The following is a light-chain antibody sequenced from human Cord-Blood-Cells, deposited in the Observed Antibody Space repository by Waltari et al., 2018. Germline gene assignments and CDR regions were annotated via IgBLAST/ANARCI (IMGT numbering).Light chain of an antibody. CDR3: QQYYSYART. CDR2: ATS. CDR1: QGISSY. J-gene: IGKJ1*01. Sequence: AIRMTQSPSSLSASTGDRVTITWRASQGISSYLAWYQQKPGKAPKLLIYATSTLQSGVPSRFSGSGSGTDFTPTISCLQSEDFATYYCQQYYSYARTFGQGTKVEIK. V-gene: IGKV1-8*01.